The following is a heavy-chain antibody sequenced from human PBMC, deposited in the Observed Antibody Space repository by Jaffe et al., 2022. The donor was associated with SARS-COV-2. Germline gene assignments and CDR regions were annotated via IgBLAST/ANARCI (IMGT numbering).Heavy chain of an antibody. J-gene: IGHJ5*02. CDR1: GYSISSGYY. CDR2: INHSGST. Sequence: QVQLQESGPGLVKPSETLSLTCTVSGYSISSGYYWGWIRQPPGKGLEWIGSINHSGSTYNNPSLKSRVTISVDTSKNQFSLKLSSVTAADTAVYYCARDSGSDWFDPWGQGTLVTVSS. V-gene: IGHV4-38-2*02. CDR3: ARDSGSDWFDP. D-gene: IGHD7-27*01.